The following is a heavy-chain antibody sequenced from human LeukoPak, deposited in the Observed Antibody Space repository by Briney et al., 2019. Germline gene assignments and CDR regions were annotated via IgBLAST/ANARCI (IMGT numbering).Heavy chain of an antibody. D-gene: IGHD4-17*01. CDR2: ISGSGGGT. V-gene: IGHV3-23*01. CDR3: AKGDGDYVYYGMDV. Sequence: GGSLRLSCAASGFTFSSYAMSWVRRAPGKGLEWVSAISGSGGGTYYADSVKGRFTISRDNSKNTLYLQMNSLRAEDTAVYYCAKGDGDYVYYGMDVWGQGTTVTVSS. J-gene: IGHJ6*02. CDR1: GFTFSSYA.